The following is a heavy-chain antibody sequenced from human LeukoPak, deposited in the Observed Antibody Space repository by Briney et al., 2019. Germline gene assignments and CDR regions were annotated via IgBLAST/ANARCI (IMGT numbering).Heavy chain of an antibody. CDR1: GFTFSSYA. V-gene: IGHV3-23*01. J-gene: IGHJ4*02. D-gene: IGHD3-3*01. Sequence: PGGSLRLSCPASGFTFSSYAMSWVRQAPGKGLEWVSAISSSGGSTYYAVSVKGRFTISRDNSKNTLYLQMNSLRAEDTAIYYCAKVSSTIFGVIDYWGQGTLITVSS. CDR3: AKVSSTIFGVIDY. CDR2: ISSSGGST.